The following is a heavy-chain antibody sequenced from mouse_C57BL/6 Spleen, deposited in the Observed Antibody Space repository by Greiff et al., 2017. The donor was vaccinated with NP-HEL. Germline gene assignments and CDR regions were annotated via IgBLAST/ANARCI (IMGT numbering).Heavy chain of an antibody. V-gene: IGHV1-69*01. CDR3: ARILRSNYAMDY. D-gene: IGHD1-1*01. CDR1: GYTFTSYW. J-gene: IGHJ4*01. CDR2: IDPSDSYT. Sequence: VQLQQPGAELVMPGASVKLSCKASGYTFTSYWMHWVKQRPGQGLEWIGEIDPSDSYTNYNQKFKGKSTLTVDKSSSTAYMQLSSLTSEDSAVYYCARILRSNYAMDYWGQGTSVTVSS.